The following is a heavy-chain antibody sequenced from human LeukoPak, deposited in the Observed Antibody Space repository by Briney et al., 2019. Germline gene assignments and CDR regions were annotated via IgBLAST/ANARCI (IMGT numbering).Heavy chain of an antibody. CDR3: ARASVRGVISSPLDY. V-gene: IGHV1-69*05. CDR2: IIPIFGTA. D-gene: IGHD3-10*02. J-gene: IGHJ4*02. CDR1: GGTFSSYA. Sequence: GASVKVSCKASGGTFSSYAISWVRQAPGQGLEWMGGIIPIFGTANYAQKFQGRVTITTDESTSTAYMELSSLRSDDTAVYYCARASVRGVISSPLDYWGQGTLVTVSS.